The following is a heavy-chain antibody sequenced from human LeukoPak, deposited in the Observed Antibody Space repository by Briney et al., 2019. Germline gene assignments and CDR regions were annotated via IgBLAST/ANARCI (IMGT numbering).Heavy chain of an antibody. CDR1: GYTFTSHY. CDR2: INPSGGST. D-gene: IGHD2-2*01. V-gene: IGHV1-46*01. CDR3: ARGPPAPSYCSSTSCYGGYYYYYMDV. Sequence: ASVKVSCKASGYTFTSHYIHWVRQAPGQGLEWMGIINPSGGSTSYPQKFQGRVTMTRNTSTNTFYMELSSLRSEDTAVYYCARGPPAPSYCSSTSCYGGYYYYYMDVWGKGTTVTVSS. J-gene: IGHJ6*03.